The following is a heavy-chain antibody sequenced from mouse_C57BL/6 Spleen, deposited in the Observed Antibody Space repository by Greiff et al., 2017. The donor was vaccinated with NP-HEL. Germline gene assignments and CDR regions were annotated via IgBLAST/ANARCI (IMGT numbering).Heavy chain of an antibody. Sequence: QVQLKQPGAELVMPGASVKLSCKASGYTFTSYWMHWVKQRPGQGLEWIGEIDPSDSYTNYNQKFKGKSTLTVDKSSSTAYMQLSSLTSEDSAVYYCARGGDSSGLYAMDDWGQGTSVTVSS. J-gene: IGHJ4*01. D-gene: IGHD3-2*02. CDR1: GYTFTSYW. CDR3: ARGGDSSGLYAMDD. V-gene: IGHV1-69*01. CDR2: IDPSDSYT.